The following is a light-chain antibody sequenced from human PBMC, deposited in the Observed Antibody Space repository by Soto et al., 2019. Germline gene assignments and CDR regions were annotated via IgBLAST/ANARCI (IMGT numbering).Light chain of an antibody. Sequence: EIVLTQSPATLSLSPGERATLSCRASQSVRNHLAWYQQKPGQAPRLLVYDTSNRATGIPARFGGGGSETDFTLTISSLEPEDFAVYYCQQHDNWPLTFGQGNKVEIK. V-gene: IGKV3-11*01. CDR2: DTS. CDR1: QSVRNH. J-gene: IGKJ1*01. CDR3: QQHDNWPLT.